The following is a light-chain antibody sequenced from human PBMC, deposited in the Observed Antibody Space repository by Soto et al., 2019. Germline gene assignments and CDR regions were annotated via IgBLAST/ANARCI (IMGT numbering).Light chain of an antibody. V-gene: IGKV1-8*01. CDR3: QQANSFPPT. CDR1: QGISSY. J-gene: IGKJ5*01. CDR2: AAS. Sequence: AIRMTQSPSSLSASTGDRVTITCRASQGISSYLAWYQQKPGKAPKLLIYAASTLQSGVPSRFSGSGSGTDFTLTINSLQPEDFATYYCQQANSFPPTFGQGTRLEIK.